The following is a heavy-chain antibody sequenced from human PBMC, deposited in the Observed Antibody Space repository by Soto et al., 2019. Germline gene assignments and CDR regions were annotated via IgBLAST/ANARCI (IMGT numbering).Heavy chain of an antibody. CDR3: ARDRISGSYLNYYYYGMDV. D-gene: IGHD1-26*01. V-gene: IGHV3-30-3*01. J-gene: IGHJ6*02. Sequence: GWSLRLSCAASGFTFSSYAMHWVRQAPGKGLEWVAVISYDGSNKYYADSVKGRFTISRDNSKNTLYLQMNSLRAEDTAVYYCARDRISGSYLNYYYYGMDVWGQGTTVTVYS. CDR1: GFTFSSYA. CDR2: ISYDGSNK.